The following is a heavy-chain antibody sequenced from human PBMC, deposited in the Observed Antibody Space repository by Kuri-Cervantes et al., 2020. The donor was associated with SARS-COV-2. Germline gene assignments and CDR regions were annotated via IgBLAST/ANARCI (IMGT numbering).Heavy chain of an antibody. J-gene: IGHJ4*02. Sequence: GGSLRLSCAACGFTFSSYDMHWVRQATGKGLEWVSAIGTAGDTYYQGSVKGRFTISRDNAKNSLYLQMNSLRAEDTAVYYCAKEPTLVGGVIIGYFDYWGQGTLVTVSS. V-gene: IGHV3-13*01. CDR2: IGTAGDT. CDR1: GFTFSSYD. CDR3: AKEPTLVGGVIIGYFDY. D-gene: IGHD3-3*01.